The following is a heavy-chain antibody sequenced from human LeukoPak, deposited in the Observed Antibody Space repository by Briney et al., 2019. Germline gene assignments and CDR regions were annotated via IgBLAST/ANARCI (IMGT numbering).Heavy chain of an antibody. CDR3: ARAQLVGAIDY. V-gene: IGHV3-30-3*01. D-gene: IGHD1-26*01. CDR2: MSYDGSNK. J-gene: IGHJ4*02. Sequence: GGSLRLSCAASGFTFSSYAMHWVRQAPGKGLEWVAVMSYDGSNKYYADSVKGRFTISRDNSKNTLYLQMNSLRAEDTAVYYCARAQLVGAIDYWGQGTLVTVSS. CDR1: GFTFSSYA.